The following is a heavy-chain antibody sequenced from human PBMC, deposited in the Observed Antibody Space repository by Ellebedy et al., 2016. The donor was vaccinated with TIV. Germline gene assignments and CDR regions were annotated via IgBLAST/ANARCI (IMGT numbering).Heavy chain of an antibody. CDR3: ARAPAAMFNMEFDP. Sequence: SETLSLXCTVSGGSISSYYWSWIRQPAGKGLEWIGRIYTSGSTNYNPSLKSRVTMSVDTSKNQFSLKLSSVTAADTAVYYCARAPAAMFNMEFDPWGQGTLVTVSS. D-gene: IGHD2-2*01. J-gene: IGHJ5*02. CDR2: IYTSGST. CDR1: GGSISSYY. V-gene: IGHV4-4*07.